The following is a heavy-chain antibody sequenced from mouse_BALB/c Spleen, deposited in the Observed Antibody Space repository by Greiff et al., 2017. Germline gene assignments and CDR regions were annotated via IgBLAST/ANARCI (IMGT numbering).Heavy chain of an antibody. J-gene: IGHJ4*01. CDR3: ARDTTYYAMDY. V-gene: IGHV5-9-4*01. Sequence: EVHLVESGGGLVKPGGSLKLSCAASGFTFSSYAMSWVRQSPEKRLEWVAEISSGGSYTYYQDTVTGRFTIARDNAKNTLYLEMSSLRSEDTAMYYCARDTTYYAMDYWGQGTSVTVSS. CDR1: GFTFSSYA. D-gene: IGHD2-12*01. CDR2: ISSGGSYT.